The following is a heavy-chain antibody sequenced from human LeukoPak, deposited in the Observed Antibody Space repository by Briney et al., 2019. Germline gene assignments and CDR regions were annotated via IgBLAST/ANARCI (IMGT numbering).Heavy chain of an antibody. J-gene: IGHJ4*02. CDR2: VSSSGSTI. D-gene: IGHD2-21*02. CDR3: ARVAYCGGDCYCFDY. CDR1: GFTFSDYY. V-gene: IGHV3-11*01. Sequence: SGGSLRLSWAASGFTFSDYYMSWIRQAPGKGLEWVSYVSSSGSTIYYADSVKGRFTISRDNAKNSLYLQMNSLRAEDTAVYYCARVAYCGGDCYCFDYWGQGTLVTVSS.